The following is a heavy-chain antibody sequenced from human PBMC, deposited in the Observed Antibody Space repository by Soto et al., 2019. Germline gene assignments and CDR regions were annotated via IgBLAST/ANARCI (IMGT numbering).Heavy chain of an antibody. D-gene: IGHD3-22*01. CDR1: GYSFTSYW. CDR3: ARLYYYDSSGYPYNDAFDI. Sequence: PGESLKISCKGSGYSFTSYWISWVRQMPGKGLEWMGRIDPSDSCTNYSPSFQGHVTISADKSISTAYLQWSSLKASDTAMYYCARLYYYDSSGYPYNDAFDIWGQGTIVTVSS. CDR2: IDPSDSCT. V-gene: IGHV5-10-1*01. J-gene: IGHJ3*02.